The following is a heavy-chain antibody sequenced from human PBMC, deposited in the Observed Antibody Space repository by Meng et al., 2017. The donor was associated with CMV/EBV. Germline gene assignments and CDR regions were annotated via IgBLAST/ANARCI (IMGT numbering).Heavy chain of an antibody. CDR2: MNPNSGNT. J-gene: IGHJ6*02. V-gene: IGHV1-8*01. CDR3: ARTRIEVEPDGTKIKYYNYGMDV. CDR1: GYTFTTYD. D-gene: IGHD2-15*01. Sequence: ASVKVSCKASGYTFTTYDINWVRQATGQGLEWMGWMNPNSGNTGYAQKFQGRVTMTRVTSISTAYMELSSLTSDDTAVYYCARTRIEVEPDGTKIKYYNYGMDVWGQGTTVTV.